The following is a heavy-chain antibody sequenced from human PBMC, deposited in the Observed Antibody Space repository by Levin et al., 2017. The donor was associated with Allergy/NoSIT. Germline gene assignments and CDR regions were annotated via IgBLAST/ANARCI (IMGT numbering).Heavy chain of an antibody. CDR1: GFTFSSYS. J-gene: IGHJ6*02. CDR2: ISSSSSYI. Sequence: GESLKISCAASGFTFSSYSMNWVRQAPGKGLEWVSSISSSSSYIYYADSVKGRFTISRDNAKNSLYLQMNSLRAEDTAVYYCASDQTTVTSYYYYGMDVWGQGTTVTVSS. V-gene: IGHV3-21*01. CDR3: ASDQTTVTSYYYYGMDV. D-gene: IGHD4-17*01.